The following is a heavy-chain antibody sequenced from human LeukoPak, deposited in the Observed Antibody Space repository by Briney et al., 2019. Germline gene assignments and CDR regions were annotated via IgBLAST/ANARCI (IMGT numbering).Heavy chain of an antibody. CDR1: GFTFDDYA. CDR3: AKGAARLSLFTSFDY. Sequence: GGSLRLSCAASGFTFDDYAMHWVRQAPGKGVEWVSGISWNSGSIGYADSAKGRFTISRDNAKNSLYLQMNSLRPEDMALYYCAKGAARLSLFTSFDYWGQGTLVTVSA. J-gene: IGHJ4*02. V-gene: IGHV3-9*03. D-gene: IGHD3-16*01. CDR2: ISWNSGSI.